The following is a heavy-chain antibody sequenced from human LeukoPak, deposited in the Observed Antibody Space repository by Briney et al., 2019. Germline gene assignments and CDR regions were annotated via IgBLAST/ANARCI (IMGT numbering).Heavy chain of an antibody. Sequence: SVKVSCKASGGTFSSYTISWVRQAPGQGLEWMGRIIPILGIANYAQKFQGRVTMTTDTSTSTAYMELRSLRSDDTAVYYCARDTYYYDSSGQYWGQGTLVTVSS. V-gene: IGHV1-69*04. J-gene: IGHJ4*02. CDR3: ARDTYYYDSSGQY. CDR1: GGTFSSYT. CDR2: IIPILGIA. D-gene: IGHD3-22*01.